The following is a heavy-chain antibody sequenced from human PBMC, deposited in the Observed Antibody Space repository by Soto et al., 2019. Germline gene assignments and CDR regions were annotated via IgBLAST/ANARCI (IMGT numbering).Heavy chain of an antibody. CDR1: GGPFSNDI. CDR3: ARDSPIGSTFSGYDAIDY. Sequence: QVQLVQSGAEVKKPGSSVKVSCKASGGPFSNDIITWVRQAPGQGLEWMGRNIPLLNTATYAQKSQGRLTITWDRSTGTAYMELNSLKSEDTAVYYCARDSPIGSTFSGYDAIDYWGQGTLVTVSS. CDR2: NIPLLNTA. D-gene: IGHD5-12*01. V-gene: IGHV1-69*08. J-gene: IGHJ4*02.